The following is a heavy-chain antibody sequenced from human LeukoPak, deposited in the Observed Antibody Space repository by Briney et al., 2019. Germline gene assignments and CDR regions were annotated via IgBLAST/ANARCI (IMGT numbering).Heavy chain of an antibody. CDR1: GFTFSSYG. J-gene: IGHJ4*02. D-gene: IGHD3-10*01. Sequence: GGSLRLSCAASGFTFSSYGMHWVRQAPGKGLEWVAVISYDGSNKYYADSVKGRFTTSRDNSKNTLYLQMNSLRAEDTAVYYCAKDHPPRVGYYGSGSYYNVYDYWGQGTLVTVSS. V-gene: IGHV3-30*18. CDR2: ISYDGSNK. CDR3: AKDHPPRVGYYGSGSYYNVYDY.